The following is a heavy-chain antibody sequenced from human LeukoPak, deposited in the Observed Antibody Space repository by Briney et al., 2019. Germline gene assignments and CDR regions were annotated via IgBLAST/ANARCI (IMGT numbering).Heavy chain of an antibody. J-gene: IGHJ6*02. CDR3: ARGYCSSTSCLWGLPGPIDGMDV. CDR1: GLSVSSNF. CDR2: ISSSSSYI. D-gene: IGHD2-2*01. V-gene: IGHV3-21*01. Sequence: PGGSLRLSCAATGLSVSSNFMSWVRQAPGKGLEWVSSISSSSSYIYYADSVKGRFTISRDNAKNSLYLQMNSLRAEDTAVYYCARGYCSSTSCLWGLPGPIDGMDVWGQGTTVTVSS.